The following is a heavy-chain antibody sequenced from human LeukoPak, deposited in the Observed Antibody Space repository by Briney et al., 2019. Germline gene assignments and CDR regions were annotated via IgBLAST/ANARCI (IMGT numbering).Heavy chain of an antibody. D-gene: IGHD3-9*01. CDR1: GYTFTGYY. J-gene: IGHJ4*02. Sequence: ASVKVSCKASGYTFTGYYMHWVRQAPGQGLEWMGWINPNSGGTNYAQKFQGRVTMTRDTSISTAYMELSRLRSDDTAVYYCARESLYDILTPDYWGQGTLVTASS. CDR3: ARESLYDILTPDY. CDR2: INPNSGGT. V-gene: IGHV1-2*02.